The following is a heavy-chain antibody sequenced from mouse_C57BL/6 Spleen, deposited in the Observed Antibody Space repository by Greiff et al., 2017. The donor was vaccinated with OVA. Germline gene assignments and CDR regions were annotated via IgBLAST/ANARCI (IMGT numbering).Heavy chain of an antibody. Sequence: VKLQQSGAELVRPGASVTLSCKASGYTFTDYEMHWVKQTPVHGLEWIGAIDPETGGTAYNQKFKGKAILTADKSSSTAYMELRSLTSEDSAVYYCTREGRGYFDVWGTGTTVTVSS. D-gene: IGHD3-3*01. CDR3: TREGRGYFDV. CDR1: GYTFTDYE. V-gene: IGHV1-15*01. CDR2: IDPETGGT. J-gene: IGHJ1*03.